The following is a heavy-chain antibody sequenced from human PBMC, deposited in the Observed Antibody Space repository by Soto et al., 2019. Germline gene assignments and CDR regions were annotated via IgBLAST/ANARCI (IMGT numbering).Heavy chain of an antibody. Sequence: QVQLQESGPGLVKPSETLSLTCTVSGGSISSYYWSWIRQPPGKGLEWIGYIYYSGSTNYNPSLKSRVTISVDTSKNQFSLKLSSVTAADTAVYYCARHTHSSSGWHLDPWGQGTLVTVSS. J-gene: IGHJ5*02. CDR2: IYYSGST. D-gene: IGHD6-19*01. CDR1: GGSISSYY. CDR3: ARHTHSSSGWHLDP. V-gene: IGHV4-59*08.